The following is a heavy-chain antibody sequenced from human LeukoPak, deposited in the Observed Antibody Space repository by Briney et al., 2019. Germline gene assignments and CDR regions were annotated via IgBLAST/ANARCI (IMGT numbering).Heavy chain of an antibody. J-gene: IGHJ4*02. V-gene: IGHV3-30*18. CDR3: AKDAYQDHVAGSSNWSHYFDY. CDR2: ISYDGSNK. Sequence: QSGGSLRLSCAASGFTFSNYWMSWVRQAPGKGLGWVAVISYDGSNKYYAASVKGRFTISRDNSKNTLYLQMNSLRAEDTAVYYCAKDAYQDHVAGSSNWSHYFDYWGQGTLVTVSS. D-gene: IGHD6-13*01. CDR1: GFTFSNYW.